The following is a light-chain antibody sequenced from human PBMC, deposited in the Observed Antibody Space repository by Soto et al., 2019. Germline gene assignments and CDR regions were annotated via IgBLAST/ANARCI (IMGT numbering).Light chain of an antibody. CDR1: QSVLSTSNSRSS. J-gene: IGKJ1*01. V-gene: IGKV4-1*01. Sequence: ILVTQSPDSLALSLYDGSTINCKYMQSVLSTSNSRSSLAWYQQKPGQPPKVLIYWASTRESGVPDRFSGGGSGTDFTLTISSLQAEDVALYYCQQYYDTPRTFGQGTKVDIK. CDR3: QQYYDTPRT. CDR2: WAS.